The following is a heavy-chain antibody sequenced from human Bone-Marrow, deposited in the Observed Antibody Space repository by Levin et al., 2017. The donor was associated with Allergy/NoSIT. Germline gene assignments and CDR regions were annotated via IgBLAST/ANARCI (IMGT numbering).Heavy chain of an antibody. V-gene: IGHV1-18*01. Sequence: ASVKVSCKASGYSFTNYGISWVRRAPGQGLEWMGWTSAYNGNTNYAQKFQGRVTMTTDTSTNTVYMELRSLRSDDTAVYYCARGDSDWYFDLWGRGTLVTVSS. CDR2: TSAYNGNT. J-gene: IGHJ2*01. CDR1: GYSFTNYG. CDR3: ARGDSDWYFDL. D-gene: IGHD2-15*01.